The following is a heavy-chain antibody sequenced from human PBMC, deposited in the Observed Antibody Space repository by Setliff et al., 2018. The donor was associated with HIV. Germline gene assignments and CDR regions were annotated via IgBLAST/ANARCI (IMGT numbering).Heavy chain of an antibody. J-gene: IGHJ4*02. CDR3: ARRFGYSYGFWFFED. Sequence: ASVKVSCKASGYAFGSYDIHWVRQVSGQGLEWVAWMNPTSGNTGSAQRFQGRVAMTRNTSITTAYLEVKSLNHDDTAIYYCARRFGYSYGFWFFEDWGQGTRVTSPQ. V-gene: IGHV1-8*02. CDR1: GYAFGSYD. D-gene: IGHD5-12*01. CDR2: MNPTSGNT.